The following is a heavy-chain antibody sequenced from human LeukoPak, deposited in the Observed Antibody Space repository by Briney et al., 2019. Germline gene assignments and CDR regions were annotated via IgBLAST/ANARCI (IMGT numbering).Heavy chain of an antibody. Sequence: SETLSLTCTVSGGSISSYYWSWMRQPVGKGLEWIGRIYTSGSTKYNPSLKSRVTMSVDTSKNQFSLKLSSVTAADTDVYYCARDKTGDYGDLNWFDPWGQGTLVTVSS. CDR1: GGSISSYY. CDR3: ARDKTGDYGDLNWFDP. V-gene: IGHV4-4*07. CDR2: IYTSGST. D-gene: IGHD4-17*01. J-gene: IGHJ5*02.